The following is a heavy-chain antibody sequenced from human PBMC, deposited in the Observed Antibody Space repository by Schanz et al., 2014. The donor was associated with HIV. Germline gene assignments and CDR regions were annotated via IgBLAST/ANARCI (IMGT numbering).Heavy chain of an antibody. V-gene: IGHV3-30-3*01. CDR2: ISYDGSNK. Sequence: QVQLVESGGGVVQPGRSLRLSCAASGFRFSRDWMTWVRQAPGKGLEWVEVISYDGSNKNYADSVKGRFTISRDNSKNTLYLQMNSLRAEDTAVYYCARETSGFSTSWPPRYHYYGMDVWGQGTTVTVSS. D-gene: IGHD6-13*01. CDR1: GFRFSRDW. CDR3: ARETSGFSTSWPPRYHYYGMDV. J-gene: IGHJ6*02.